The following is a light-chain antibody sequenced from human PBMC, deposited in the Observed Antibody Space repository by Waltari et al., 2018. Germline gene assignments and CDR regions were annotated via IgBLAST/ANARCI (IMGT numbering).Light chain of an antibody. Sequence: DVQLTQSPSSLSASVGDRVAIPCRSSYYIRSYLNWYQQKPGKAPTLLISGASSLESGVPSRFSGTESGAEFTLTISSLQPDDVATYFCQQSYHLPWTFGQGTRVEI. CDR3: QQSYHLPWT. V-gene: IGKV1-39*01. CDR1: YYIRSY. CDR2: GAS. J-gene: IGKJ1*01.